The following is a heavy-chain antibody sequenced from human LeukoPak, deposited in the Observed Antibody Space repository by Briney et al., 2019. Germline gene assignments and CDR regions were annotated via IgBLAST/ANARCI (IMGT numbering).Heavy chain of an antibody. D-gene: IGHD1-26*01. CDR3: ARAPSAEDTFDI. Sequence: PGGSLRLSCAASGFTFSSYSMNWVRQAPGKGLEWVSSISSSSSYIYYADSVKGRFTISRDNAKNPLYLQMNSLRAEDTAVYYCARAPSAEDTFDIWDQGTMVTVSS. J-gene: IGHJ3*02. CDR2: ISSSSSYI. V-gene: IGHV3-21*01. CDR1: GFTFSSYS.